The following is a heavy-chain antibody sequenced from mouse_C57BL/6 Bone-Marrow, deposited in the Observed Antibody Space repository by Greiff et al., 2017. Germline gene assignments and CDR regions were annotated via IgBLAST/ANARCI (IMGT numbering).Heavy chain of an antibody. J-gene: IGHJ2*01. CDR2: IYPRSGNT. V-gene: IGHV1-81*01. Sequence: VQLQQSGAELARPGASVKLSCKASGYTFTSYGISWVKQRTGQGLEWIGEIYPRSGNTYYNEKFKGKATLTADKSSSTAYMELRSLTSEDSAVXFCARFPVEGYFDYWGQGTTLTVSS. CDR3: ARFPVEGYFDY. CDR1: GYTFTSYG.